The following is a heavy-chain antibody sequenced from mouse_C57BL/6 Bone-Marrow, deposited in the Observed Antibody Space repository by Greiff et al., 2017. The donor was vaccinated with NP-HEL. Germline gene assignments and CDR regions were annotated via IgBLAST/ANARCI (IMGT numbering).Heavy chain of an antibody. D-gene: IGHD2-5*01. J-gene: IGHJ2*01. CDR3: ARSLTGSNSYYFDY. V-gene: IGHV7-3*01. CDR1: GFTFTDYY. CDR2: IRNKANGYTT. Sequence: EVQRVESGGGLVQPGGSLSLSCAASGFTFTDYYMSWVRQPPGKALEWLGFIRNKANGYTTEYSASVKGRFTISRDNSQSILYLQMNALRAEDSATYYCARSLTGSNSYYFDYWGQGTTLTVSS.